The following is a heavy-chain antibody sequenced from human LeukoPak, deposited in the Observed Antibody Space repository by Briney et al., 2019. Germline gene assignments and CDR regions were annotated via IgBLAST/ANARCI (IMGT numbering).Heavy chain of an antibody. CDR3: ARASLVGRWYNWNDNWFDP. Sequence: PGGSLRLSCAASGFTFSSYEMNWVRQAPGKGLEWVSYISSSGSTIYYADSVKGRFTISRDNAKNSLYLQMNSLRAEDTAVYYCARASLVGRWYNWNDNWFDPWGQGTLVTVSS. CDR2: ISSSGSTI. V-gene: IGHV3-48*03. D-gene: IGHD1-20*01. CDR1: GFTFSSYE. J-gene: IGHJ5*02.